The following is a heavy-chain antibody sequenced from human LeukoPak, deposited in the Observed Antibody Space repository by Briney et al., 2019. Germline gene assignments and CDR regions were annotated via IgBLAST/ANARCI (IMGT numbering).Heavy chain of an antibody. J-gene: IGHJ4*02. V-gene: IGHV1-69*13. CDR2: IIPIFGTA. CDR1: GGTFSSYA. Sequence: SVKVSCKASGGTFSSYAISWVRQAPGQGLEWMGGIIPIFGTANYAQKFQGRVTITADESTSTAYMELSSLRSEDTAVYYCARSIHHYYDSSGYLAGDWGQGTLVTVSS. D-gene: IGHD3-22*01. CDR3: ARSIHHYYDSSGYLAGD.